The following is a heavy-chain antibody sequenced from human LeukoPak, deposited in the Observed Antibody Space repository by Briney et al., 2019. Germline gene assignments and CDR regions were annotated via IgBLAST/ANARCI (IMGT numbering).Heavy chain of an antibody. CDR3: ARGKGEYFGY. CDR1: GFTFSSYA. Sequence: QPGRSLRLSCAASGFTFSSYAMHWVRQAPGKGLEWVAVISYDGSNKYYADSVKGRFTISRDNSKNTLYLQMNSLRAEDTAVYYCARGKGEYFGYWGQGTLVTVSS. CDR2: ISYDGSNK. J-gene: IGHJ4*02. V-gene: IGHV3-30*04. D-gene: IGHD3-16*01.